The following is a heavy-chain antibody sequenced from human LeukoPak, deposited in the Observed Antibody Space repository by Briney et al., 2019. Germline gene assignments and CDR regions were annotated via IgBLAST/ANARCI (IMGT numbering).Heavy chain of an antibody. V-gene: IGHV3-23*01. CDR2: ISGPGSST. J-gene: IGHJ4*02. Sequence: GGSLRLSCAASGFSFSANAMSWVRQAPGQGLEWVSAISGPGSSTYYADSVKGRFTISRDNSKNTLYLQMNSLRAEDTAVYYCARGRNVVATSGYFDYWGQGTLVTVSS. CDR1: GFSFSANA. CDR3: ARGRNVVATSGYFDY. D-gene: IGHD5-12*01.